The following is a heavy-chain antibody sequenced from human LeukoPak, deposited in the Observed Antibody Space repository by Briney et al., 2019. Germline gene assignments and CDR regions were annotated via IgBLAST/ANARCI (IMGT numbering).Heavy chain of an antibody. CDR1: GGSISSSSYY. Sequence: SSETLSLTCTVSGGSISSSSYYWGWIRQPPGKGLEWIGSIYYSGGTYYNPSLKSRVTISVDTSKNQFSLKLSSVTAADTAVYYCASYGSGSYWSDYWGQGTLVTVSS. CDR3: ASYGSGSYWSDY. J-gene: IGHJ4*02. CDR2: IYYSGGT. V-gene: IGHV4-39*01. D-gene: IGHD3-10*01.